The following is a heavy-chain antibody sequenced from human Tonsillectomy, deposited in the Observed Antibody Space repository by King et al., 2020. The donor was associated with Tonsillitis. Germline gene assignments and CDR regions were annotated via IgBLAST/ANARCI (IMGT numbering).Heavy chain of an antibody. CDR2: MKSKTDGGTT. CDR1: GFTLSNAW. CDR3: TTEVRDVMTGWYGGFDP. D-gene: IGHD6-19*01. J-gene: IGHJ5*02. V-gene: IGHV3-15*01. Sequence: VQLVESGGGLVEPGESLRLSCAASGFTLSNAWMHWVRQAPGKGLEWVARMKSKTDGGTTDYPAPVKGRFIMSRDDSKKTLFLQMNSLKTEDTAVYYCTTEVRDVMTGWYGGFDPWGQGTLVTVSS.